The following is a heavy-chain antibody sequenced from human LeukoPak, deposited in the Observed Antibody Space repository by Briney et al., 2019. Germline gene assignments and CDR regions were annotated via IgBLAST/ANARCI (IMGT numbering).Heavy chain of an antibody. J-gene: IGHJ4*02. CDR1: GYTFTGYY. V-gene: IGHV1-2*02. CDR3: ARRSDTMIVVVITPDFDY. Sequence: ASVKVSCKASGYTFTGYYKHWVRQAPGQGLEWMGWINPNSGGTNYAQKFQGRVAMTRDTSISTAYMELSRLRSDDTAVYYCARRSDTMIVVVITPDFDYWGQGTLVTVSS. D-gene: IGHD3-22*01. CDR2: INPNSGGT.